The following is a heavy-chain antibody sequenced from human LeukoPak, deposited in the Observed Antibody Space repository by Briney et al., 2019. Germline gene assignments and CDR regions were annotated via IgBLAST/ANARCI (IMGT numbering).Heavy chain of an antibody. D-gene: IGHD2-15*01. CDR1: GFAFSDFW. Sequence: GGSLRLSCAASGFAFSDFWMSWVRQAPGKGLEWVANIRHDGNAKNYVPSVRGRLTISRDNAKSSLYLQMNSLTVEDTAVYYCATSHDSAGNDWGQGTLVTVSS. CDR3: ATSHDSAGND. J-gene: IGHJ4*02. V-gene: IGHV3-7*01. CDR2: IRHDGNAK.